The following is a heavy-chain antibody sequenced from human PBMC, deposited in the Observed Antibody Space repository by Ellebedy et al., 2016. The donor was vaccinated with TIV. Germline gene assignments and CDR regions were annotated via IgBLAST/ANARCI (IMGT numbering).Heavy chain of an antibody. CDR3: ARWDGPGGYFDY. D-gene: IGHD3-16*01. V-gene: IGHV4-31*03. Sequence: MPSETLSLTCTASGGSISSGEYHWTWIRQHPGKGLEWIGSIYYSGSTHHNPSLKSRVIMSVDTSKNQFSLKLSSVTAADTAVYYCARWDGPGGYFDYWGQGTLVTVSS. J-gene: IGHJ4*02. CDR2: IYYSGST. CDR1: GGSISSGEYH.